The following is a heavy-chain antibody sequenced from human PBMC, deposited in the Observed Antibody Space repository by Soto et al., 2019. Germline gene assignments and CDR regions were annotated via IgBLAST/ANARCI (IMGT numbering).Heavy chain of an antibody. Sequence: GGSLRLSCAASGFTVSSNYMSWVRQAPGKGLEWVSVIYSGGSTYYADSVKGRFTISRHNSKNTLYLQMNSLRAEDTAVYYCARERVLELPRRDIYYMDVWGKGTTVTVSS. V-gene: IGHV3-53*04. D-gene: IGHD1-7*01. CDR1: GFTVSSNY. CDR2: IYSGGST. CDR3: ARERVLELPRRDIYYMDV. J-gene: IGHJ6*03.